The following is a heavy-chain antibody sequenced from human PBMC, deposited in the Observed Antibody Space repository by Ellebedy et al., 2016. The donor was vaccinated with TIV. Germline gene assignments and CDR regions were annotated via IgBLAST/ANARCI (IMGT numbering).Heavy chain of an antibody. V-gene: IGHV1-2*02. Sequence: ASVKVSCXASGYTFTGYYMHWVRQAPGQGLEWMGWINPNSGGTNYAQKFQGRVTMTRDTSISTAYMELSRLRSDDTAVYYCAKGMVRGVINWFDPWGQGTLVTVSS. D-gene: IGHD3-10*01. CDR1: GYTFTGYY. J-gene: IGHJ5*02. CDR2: INPNSGGT. CDR3: AKGMVRGVINWFDP.